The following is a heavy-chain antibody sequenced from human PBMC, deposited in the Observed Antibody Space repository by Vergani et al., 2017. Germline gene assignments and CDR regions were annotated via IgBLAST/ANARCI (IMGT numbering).Heavy chain of an antibody. V-gene: IGHV3-21*01. CDR2: ISSSSSYI. J-gene: IGHJ6*03. D-gene: IGHD6-13*01. CDR1: GFTFSSYS. Sequence: EVQLVESGGGLVKPGGSLRLSCAASGFTFSSYSMNWVRQAPGKGLEWVSSISSSSSYIYYADAVKGRFTISRDNAKNSLYLQMNSLSAEDTAVYYCARWYRWRESSSYNYYYYMEVWGKGTTVTVA. CDR3: ARWYRWRESSSYNYYYYMEV.